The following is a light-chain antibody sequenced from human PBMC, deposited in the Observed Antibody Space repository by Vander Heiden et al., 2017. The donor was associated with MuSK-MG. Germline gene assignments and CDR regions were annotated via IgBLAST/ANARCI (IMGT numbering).Light chain of an antibody. CDR2: GAS. V-gene: IGKV3-15*01. CDR1: QSVSSN. CDR3: QQYNNWPPWT. J-gene: IGKJ1*01. Sequence: EIVMTQSPATLSVSPGERATLSCRASQSVSSNFAWYQQKPGQAPRLLIYGASTRDIGIPARFGGSGYGKELTLTISSRQSEDFAVYYCQQYNNWPPWTFGQGTKVEIK.